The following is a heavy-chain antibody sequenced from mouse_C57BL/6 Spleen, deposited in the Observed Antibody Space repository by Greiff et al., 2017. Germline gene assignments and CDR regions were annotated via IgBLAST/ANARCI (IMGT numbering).Heavy chain of an antibody. J-gene: IGHJ4*01. CDR3: ARGDYYYGSSYGGDYAMDY. CDR1: GYSFTSYY. CDR2: TYPGSGNT. D-gene: IGHD1-1*01. Sequence: VQLVESGPELVKPGASVKISCKASGYSFTSYYIHWVKQRPGQGLEWIGWTYPGSGNTKYNEKFKGKATLTADTSSSTAYMQLSSLTSEDSAVYYCARGDYYYGSSYGGDYAMDYWGQGTSVTVSS. V-gene: IGHV1-66*01.